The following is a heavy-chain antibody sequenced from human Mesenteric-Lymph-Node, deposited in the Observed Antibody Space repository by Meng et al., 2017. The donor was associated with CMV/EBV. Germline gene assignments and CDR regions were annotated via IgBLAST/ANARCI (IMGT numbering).Heavy chain of an antibody. V-gene: IGHV4-39*07. CDR2: VYYSGST. CDR3: ARGPTYYDFWSGYSPYYFDY. D-gene: IGHD3-3*01. CDR1: SSYY. J-gene: IGHJ4*02. Sequence: SSYYWGWIRQPPGKGLEWIGNVYYSGSTYYNPSLESRVTISVDTSKNQFSLKLSSVTAADTAVYYCARGPTYYDFWSGYSPYYFDYWSQGTLVTVSS.